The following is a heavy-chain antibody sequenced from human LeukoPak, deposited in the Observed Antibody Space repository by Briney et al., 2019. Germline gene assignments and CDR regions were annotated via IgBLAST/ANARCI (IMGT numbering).Heavy chain of an antibody. D-gene: IGHD2-15*01. CDR2: VFGSGSI. V-gene: IGHV4-59*01. Sequence: SETLSLTCTVSGDSITSYYWNWIRQAPGRGLEWIAYVFGSGSIQYNPSLQRRVAVSLDASKNQFSLSLSPVTAADTAVYYCARSFKVNWYDAFDVWGQGAMVAVSS. CDR1: GDSITSYY. CDR3: ARSFKVNWYDAFDV. J-gene: IGHJ3*01.